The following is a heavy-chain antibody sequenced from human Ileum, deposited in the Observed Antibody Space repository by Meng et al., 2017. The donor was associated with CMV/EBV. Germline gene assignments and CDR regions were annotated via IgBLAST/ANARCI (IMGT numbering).Heavy chain of an antibody. CDR1: ISSGDYY. CDR3: ARTQDCSTTSCYTGFDP. Sequence: ISSGDYYWSWIRQARGKGLEWIGFIKYSGRTYYNPSRTSRVTISLDTSENHFSLRLSSVTAADTAVYYCARTQDCSTTSCYTGFDPWGQGTLVTVSS. D-gene: IGHD2-2*01. J-gene: IGHJ5*02. CDR2: IKYSGRT. V-gene: IGHV4-30-4*08.